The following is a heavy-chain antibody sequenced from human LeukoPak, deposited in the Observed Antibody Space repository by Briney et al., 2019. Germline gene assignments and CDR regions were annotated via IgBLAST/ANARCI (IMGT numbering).Heavy chain of an antibody. CDR2: IYYSGST. CDR3: ARRGNYFDY. CDR1: GGSISSYY. V-gene: IGHV4-59*08. Sequence: SETLSLTCTVSGGSISSYYWSWIRQPPGKGLEWIGYIYYSGSTNYNPSLKSRVTISVDTSKNQFSLRLSSVTAADTAVYYCARRGNYFDYWGQGTLVTVSS. J-gene: IGHJ4*02.